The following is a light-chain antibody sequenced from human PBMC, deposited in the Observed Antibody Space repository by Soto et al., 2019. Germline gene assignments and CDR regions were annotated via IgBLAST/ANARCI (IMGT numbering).Light chain of an antibody. V-gene: IGKV3-15*01. CDR1: QSVSGD. J-gene: IGKJ1*01. CDR2: DAS. CDR3: QQYNNWPET. Sequence: EIVMTQSPATLSLSPGERATLSCRASQSVSGDLAWYHHKPGQAPRLLIYDASTRATGIPARFSGSGSGTEFTLTISSLQSEDFAVYYCQQYNNWPETFGQGTKVDIK.